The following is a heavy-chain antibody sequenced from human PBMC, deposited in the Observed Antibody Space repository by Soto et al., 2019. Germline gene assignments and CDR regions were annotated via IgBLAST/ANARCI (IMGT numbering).Heavy chain of an antibody. CDR1: GFTFSNYW. Sequence: EVQLVESGGGLVQPGGSLILSCAASGFTFSNYWMVWVRQAPRKGLVWVSRIIGDGLYTTYADSVKGRFTISRDNAKNTVYLQRNSLRVEDTAVYYCARGILGSGTANDHCGQGTLVTVSS. CDR2: IIGDGLYT. D-gene: IGHD3-10*01. CDR3: ARGILGSGTANDH. V-gene: IGHV3-74*03. J-gene: IGHJ4*02.